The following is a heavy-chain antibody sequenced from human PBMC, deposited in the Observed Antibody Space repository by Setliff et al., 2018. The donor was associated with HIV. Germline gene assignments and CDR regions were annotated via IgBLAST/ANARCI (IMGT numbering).Heavy chain of an antibody. V-gene: IGHV3-30*02. CDR2: IRSSRGST. J-gene: IGHJ4*02. D-gene: IGHD5-12*01. CDR1: EFTFSSYG. Sequence: PGGSLRLSCAPSEFTFSSYGMHWVRQAPGKGLEWVAFIRSSRGSTYYLDSVKGRFTVSGGNSKNIMYLQMSNLRLEDTAVYYCARESSSGSQDYWGQGTPVTVSS. CDR3: ARESSSGSQDY.